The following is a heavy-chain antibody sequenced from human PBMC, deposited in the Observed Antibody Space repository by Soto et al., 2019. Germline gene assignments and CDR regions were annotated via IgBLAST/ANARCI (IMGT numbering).Heavy chain of an antibody. V-gene: IGHV1-24*01. CDR1: GYTLTELS. Sequence: ASVKVSCKVSGYTLTELSMHWVRPAPGKGLEWMGGFDPEDGETIYAQKFQGRVTMTEDTSTDTAYMELSSLRSEDTAVYYCATHNRAVAGIWYAFDIWGQGTMVTVSS. D-gene: IGHD6-19*01. CDR3: ATHNRAVAGIWYAFDI. J-gene: IGHJ3*02. CDR2: FDPEDGET.